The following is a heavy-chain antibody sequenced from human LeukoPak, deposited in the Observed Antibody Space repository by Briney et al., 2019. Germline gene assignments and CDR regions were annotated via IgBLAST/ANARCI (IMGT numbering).Heavy chain of an antibody. Sequence: SETLSLTCAVYGGSFSGYYWSWIRQPPGKGLEWIGEINHSGSTNYNPSLKSRVTISVDTSKNQFSLKLSSVTAADTAVYYCARRTTVTTSGLSYWFDPWGQGTLVTVSS. V-gene: IGHV4-34*01. J-gene: IGHJ5*02. CDR1: GGSFSGYY. CDR3: ARRTTVTTSGLSYWFDP. D-gene: IGHD4-17*01. CDR2: INHSGST.